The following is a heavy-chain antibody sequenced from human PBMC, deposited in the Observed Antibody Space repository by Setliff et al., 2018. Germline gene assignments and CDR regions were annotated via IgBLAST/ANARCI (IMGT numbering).Heavy chain of an antibody. CDR1: GYSFTSYW. D-gene: IGHD3-22*01. J-gene: IGHJ6*03. CDR3: ARQARGYYYDSSGYYRASPGYYYMDV. CDR2: IYPGDSDT. V-gene: IGHV5-51*01. Sequence: GESLKLSCKGSGYSFTSYWIGWVRQMPGKGLEWMGIIYPGDSDTRYSPSFQGQVTISADKSISTAYLQWSSLKASDTAMYYCARQARGYYYDSSGYYRASPGYYYMDVWGKGTTVTVPS.